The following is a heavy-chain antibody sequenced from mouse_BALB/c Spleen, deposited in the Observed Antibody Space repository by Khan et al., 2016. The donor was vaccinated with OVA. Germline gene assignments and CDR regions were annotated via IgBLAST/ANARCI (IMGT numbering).Heavy chain of an antibody. V-gene: IGHV1-4*01. CDR2: INPSNGYT. CDR3: ARVGHYHANYGAWFAY. Sequence: QVQLKQSGAELARPGASVTMSCKASGYTFTSYTMHWVKQRPGQGLEWIGYINPSNGYTNYNQKFRDKATLTADKSSSTAYMQLSSLTAEDSAVYYCARVGHYHANYGAWFAYWGQGTLVTVSA. CDR1: GYTFTSYT. D-gene: IGHD2-1*01. J-gene: IGHJ3*01.